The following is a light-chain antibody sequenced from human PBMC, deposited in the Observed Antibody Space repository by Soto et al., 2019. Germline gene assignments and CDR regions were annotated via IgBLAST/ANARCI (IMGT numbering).Light chain of an antibody. CDR1: QDISNF. CDR3: QKYNSAPFT. Sequence: DLQMPQSPSSLSASVGDRVTITCRASQDISNFLVWFQQKPGKVPNLLIYAASTLQSGVPSPFSGSGSWTDFTLTISSLQPEDVGTYFCQKYNSAPFTFGPGTTVDGK. CDR2: AAS. J-gene: IGKJ3*01. V-gene: IGKV1-27*01.